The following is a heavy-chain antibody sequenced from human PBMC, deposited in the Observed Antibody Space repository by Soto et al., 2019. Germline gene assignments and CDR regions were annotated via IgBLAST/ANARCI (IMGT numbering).Heavy chain of an antibody. CDR3: ARVHSSSWYSVYYYYYMDV. Sequence: SETLSLTCTVSGGSIGGYYGSWIRQPPGKGLEWIGYIYYSGSTNYNPSLKSRVTISVDTSKNQFSLKLSSVTAADTAVYYCARVHSSSWYSVYYYYYMDVWGKGTTVTVSS. J-gene: IGHJ6*03. D-gene: IGHD6-13*01. V-gene: IGHV4-59*01. CDR1: GGSIGGYY. CDR2: IYYSGST.